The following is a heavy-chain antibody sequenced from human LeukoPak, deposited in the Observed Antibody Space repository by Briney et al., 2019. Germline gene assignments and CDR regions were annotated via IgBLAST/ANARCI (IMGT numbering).Heavy chain of an antibody. J-gene: IGHJ4*02. CDR2: MYYSGST. CDR3: ASSHPLGSNNDYYTPFDY. CDR1: GGSISNYY. D-gene: IGHD3-3*01. V-gene: IGHV4-59*01. Sequence: SETLSLTCTVSGGSISNYYWSWIRQPPGKGLEWIGYMYYSGSTDYNPSLKSRVTISVDTSKNQFSLKLSSVTAADTAVYYCASSHPLGSNNDYYTPFDYWGQGTLVTVSS.